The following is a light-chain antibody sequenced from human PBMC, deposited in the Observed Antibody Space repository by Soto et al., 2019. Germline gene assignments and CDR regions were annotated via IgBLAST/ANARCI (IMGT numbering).Light chain of an antibody. CDR1: SSDVGGYNY. CDR3: SSYTSSSTVI. Sequence: QSALTQPASVSGSPGQSITISCTGTSSDVGGYNYISWYQQHPGKAPKFLIYDVRNRPSGVSNRFSGSRSGNTASLTISGLQAEDEADYYCSSYTSSSTVIFGGGTQLTVL. J-gene: IGLJ2*01. V-gene: IGLV2-14*01. CDR2: DVR.